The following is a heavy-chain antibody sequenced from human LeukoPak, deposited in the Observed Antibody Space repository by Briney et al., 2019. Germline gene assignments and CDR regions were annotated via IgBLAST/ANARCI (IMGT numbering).Heavy chain of an antibody. CDR1: GISFSSYA. J-gene: IGHJ1*01. D-gene: IGHD5-12*01. CDR2: MSYDGNEK. Sequence: GGSLRLSCAASGISFSSYAMHWVRQAPGKGLEGVAFMSYDGNEKHYADSVKGRFTISSDNSKITLYLQMSSLRAEDTAVYFCASECRGDHSGSQYFQHWGQGTLVSVSS. V-gene: IGHV3-30*04. CDR3: ASECRGDHSGSQYFQH.